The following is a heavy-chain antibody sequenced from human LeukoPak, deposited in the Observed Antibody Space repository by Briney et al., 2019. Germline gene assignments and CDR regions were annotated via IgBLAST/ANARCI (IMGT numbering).Heavy chain of an antibody. CDR1: GFTFDDYG. D-gene: IGHD3-10*01. CDR3: ARSHYYYGSGSYSFDY. CDR2: INWNGGST. J-gene: IGHJ4*02. Sequence: SGGSLRLSCAASGFTFDDYGMSWVRQAPGKGLEWVSGINWNGGSTGYADSVKGRFTISRDNAKNSLYLQMNSLRAEDTAVYYCARSHYYYGSGSYSFDYWGQGTLVTVSS. V-gene: IGHV3-20*04.